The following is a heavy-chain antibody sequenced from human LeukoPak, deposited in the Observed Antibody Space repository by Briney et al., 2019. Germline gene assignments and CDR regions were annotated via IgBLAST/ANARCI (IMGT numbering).Heavy chain of an antibody. CDR1: GGTFSSYA. CDR2: TIPILGIA. J-gene: IGHJ5*02. D-gene: IGHD2-21*02. Sequence: ASVKVSCKASGGTFSSYAISWVRQAPGQGLEWMGRTIPILGIANYAQKFQGRVTITADKSTSTAYMELSSLRSEDTAVYYCAFAYCGGDCYRYNWFDPWGQGTLVTVSS. V-gene: IGHV1-69*04. CDR3: AFAYCGGDCYRYNWFDP.